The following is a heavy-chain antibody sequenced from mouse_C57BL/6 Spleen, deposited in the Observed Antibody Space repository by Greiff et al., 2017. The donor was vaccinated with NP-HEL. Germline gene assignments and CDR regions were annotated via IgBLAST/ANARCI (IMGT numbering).Heavy chain of an antibody. CDR3: ARDGYYGTDWYFDV. Sequence: VQLQQSGAELVKPGASVKISCKASGYAFSSYWMNWVKQRPGKGLEWIGQIYPGDGDTNYNGKFKGKATLTADKSSSTAYMQLSSLTSEDSAVYFCARDGYYGTDWYFDVWGTGTTVTVSS. J-gene: IGHJ1*03. V-gene: IGHV1-80*01. CDR1: GYAFSSYW. CDR2: IYPGDGDT. D-gene: IGHD1-1*01.